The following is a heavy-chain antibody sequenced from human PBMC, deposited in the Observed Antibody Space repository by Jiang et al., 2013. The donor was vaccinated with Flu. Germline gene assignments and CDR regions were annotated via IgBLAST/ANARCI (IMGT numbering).Heavy chain of an antibody. CDR2: INAGNGNT. V-gene: IGHV1-3*01. CDR1: GYTFTNYA. CDR3: ARTLPLYYGSGSYVSPFNY. Sequence: KASGYTFTNYAMHWVRQAPGQRLEWMGWINAGNGNTKYSQKFQARVTITRDTSASTAYMELSSLRSEDTAVYYCARTLPLYYGSGSYVSPFNYWGQGTLVTVSS. D-gene: IGHD3-10*01. J-gene: IGHJ4*02.